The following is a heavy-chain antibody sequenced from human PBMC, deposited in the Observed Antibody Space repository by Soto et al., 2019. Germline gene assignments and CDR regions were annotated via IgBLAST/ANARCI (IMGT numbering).Heavy chain of an antibody. V-gene: IGHV3-48*01. CDR2: ISSSSSTI. J-gene: IGHJ6*02. Sequence: PGGSLRLSCAASGFTFSSYSMNWVRQAPGKGLEWVSYISSSSSTIYYADSVKGRFTISRDNAKNTLYLQMNSLRAEDTAVYYCAKDRPDYDILTVYYGSDPNYGMDVWGQGTTVTVSS. CDR1: GFTFSSYS. CDR3: AKDRPDYDILTVYYGSDPNYGMDV. D-gene: IGHD3-9*01.